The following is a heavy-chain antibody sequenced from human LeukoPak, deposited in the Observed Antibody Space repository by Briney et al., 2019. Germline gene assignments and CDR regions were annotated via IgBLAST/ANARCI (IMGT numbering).Heavy chain of an antibody. CDR3: ARYRLYAFDI. Sequence: GGSLRLSCAASGFTFSSYGMSWVRQAPGKGLEWVSAISGSGGSTYYADSVKGRFTISRENAKNSLYLQMNSLRAGDTAVYYCARYRLYAFDIWGQGTMVTVSS. V-gene: IGHV3-23*01. CDR2: ISGSGGST. J-gene: IGHJ3*02. CDR1: GFTFSSYG. D-gene: IGHD2-15*01.